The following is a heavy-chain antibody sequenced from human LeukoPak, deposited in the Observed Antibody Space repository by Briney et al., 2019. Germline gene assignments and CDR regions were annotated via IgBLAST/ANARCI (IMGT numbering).Heavy chain of an antibody. Sequence: GGSLRLSCAASGFTFSSYAMSWVRQAPGKGLEWVSAISGSGGSTYYADSVKGRFTISRDNAKNSLYLQMNSLRAEDTALYYCAKANYYGSAIDYWGQGTLVTVSS. D-gene: IGHD3-10*01. CDR1: GFTFSSYA. V-gene: IGHV3-23*01. CDR3: AKANYYGSAIDY. CDR2: ISGSGGST. J-gene: IGHJ4*02.